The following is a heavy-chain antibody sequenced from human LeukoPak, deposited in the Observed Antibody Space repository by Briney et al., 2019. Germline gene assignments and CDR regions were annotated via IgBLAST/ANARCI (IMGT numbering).Heavy chain of an antibody. V-gene: IGHV3-23*01. CDR3: AKVMKGSERLTMVRGVIIKTAGLYYMDV. CDR2: ISASGGST. D-gene: IGHD3-10*01. CDR1: GFTLSSYT. Sequence: GGSLRLSCAASGFTLSSYTMSWVRQAPGKGLEWVSSISASGGSTNYADSVKGRFTISRDNSKNTVYLQMNSLRAEDTAVYYCAKVMKGSERLTMVRGVIIKTAGLYYMDVWGKGTTVTVSS. J-gene: IGHJ6*03.